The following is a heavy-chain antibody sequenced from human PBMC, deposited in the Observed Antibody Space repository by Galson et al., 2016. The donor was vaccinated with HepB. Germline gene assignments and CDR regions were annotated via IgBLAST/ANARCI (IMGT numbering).Heavy chain of an antibody. Sequence: SETLSLTCAASGDSISSDYWWGWIRQSPGKGLEWVGYSYYTGSIFYNPSLKSRVTLSMDTSKNQFTLMLNSVTAVDTAVYYCARSTMGFFDPWGQGLLVTVAS. CDR2: SYYTGSI. J-gene: IGHJ5*02. D-gene: IGHD1-1*01. V-gene: IGHV4-28*05. CDR3: ARSTMGFFDP. CDR1: GDSISSDYW.